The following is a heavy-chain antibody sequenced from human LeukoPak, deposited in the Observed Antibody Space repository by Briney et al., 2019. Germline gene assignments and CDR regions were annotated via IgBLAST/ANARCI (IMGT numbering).Heavy chain of an antibody. CDR3: ARDGYNPTPLRD. CDR1: GGTFSNYA. J-gene: IGHJ4*02. V-gene: IGHV1-69*04. CDR2: IIPIFGIA. Sequence: SVKVSCKASGGTFSNYAISWVRQAPGQGLEWMGRIIPIFGIANYAQKFQGRVTITADKSTSTAYMELSSLRSEDTAVYYCARDGYNPTPLRDWGQGTLVTVSS. D-gene: IGHD5-24*01.